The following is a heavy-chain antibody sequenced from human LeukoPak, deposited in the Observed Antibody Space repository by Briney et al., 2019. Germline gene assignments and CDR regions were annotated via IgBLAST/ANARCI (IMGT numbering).Heavy chain of an antibody. D-gene: IGHD4-17*01. V-gene: IGHV4-61*02. CDR2: IYTSGST. J-gene: IGHJ4*02. Sequence: PSQTLSLTCTVSGGSISSGSYYWSWIRQPPGKGLEWIGRIYTSGSTNYNPSLKSRVTISVDTSKNQFSLKLSSVTAADTAVYYCARGRTTVTLDYWGQGTLVTVSS. CDR1: GGSISSGSYY. CDR3: ARGRTTVTLDY.